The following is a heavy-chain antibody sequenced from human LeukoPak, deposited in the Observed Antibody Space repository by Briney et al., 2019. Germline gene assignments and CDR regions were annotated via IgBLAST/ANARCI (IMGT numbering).Heavy chain of an antibody. V-gene: IGHV7-4-1*02. D-gene: IGHD1-14*01. Sequence: ASVKVSCKASGYTFTSYSLNWVRQAPGQGLDWMGWINSNTGNPTYAQGFTGRFVFSLDSSVNTAYLQISSLEAEDTAVYYCARKKVEPDRYFDDWGQGTLVTVSS. J-gene: IGHJ4*02. CDR3: ARKKVEPDRYFDD. CDR2: INSNTGNP. CDR1: GYTFTSYS.